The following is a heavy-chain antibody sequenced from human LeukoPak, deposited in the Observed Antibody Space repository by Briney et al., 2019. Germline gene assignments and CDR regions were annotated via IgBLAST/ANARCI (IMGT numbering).Heavy chain of an antibody. J-gene: IGHJ4*02. V-gene: IGHV3-9*03. Sequence: GGSLRLSCAASGFTFDDYAMHWVRQAPGKGLEWVSGISWNSGSIGYADSVKGRFTISRDNAKNSLHLQMNSLRAEDMALYYCAKGGSSSSSLGYFDYWGQGTLVTVSS. D-gene: IGHD6-6*01. CDR3: AKGGSSSSSLGYFDY. CDR2: ISWNSGSI. CDR1: GFTFDDYA.